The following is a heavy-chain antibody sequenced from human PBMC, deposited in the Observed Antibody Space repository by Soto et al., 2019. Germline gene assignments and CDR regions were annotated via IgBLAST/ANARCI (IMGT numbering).Heavy chain of an antibody. Sequence: QVQLQQWGAGLLKPSETLSLTCAVYGGSFSGYYWSWIRQPPGKGLEWIGEINHSGSTNYNPSLKRRVTISVDTSKNQFSLTLSSVTAADTAVYYCARGRRWLQLYYFDYWGQGTLVTVSS. CDR1: GGSFSGYY. V-gene: IGHV4-34*01. J-gene: IGHJ4*02. CDR3: ARGRRWLQLYYFDY. CDR2: INHSGST. D-gene: IGHD5-18*01.